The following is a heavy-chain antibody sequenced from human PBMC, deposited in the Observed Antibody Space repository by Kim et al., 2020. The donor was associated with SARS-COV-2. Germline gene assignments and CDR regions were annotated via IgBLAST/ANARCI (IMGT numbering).Heavy chain of an antibody. Sequence: GSYVWDRSPQHPGKGLEWIGYIYYTWSTYYHPSLKSQVTISPDTSNNQFSLKLTSVTAADTAVYYCARVVMAGGAIRQSFWYLDLWGRGTLAT. D-gene: IGHD3-10*01. CDR1: GSYV. CDR2: IYYTWST. V-gene: IGHV4-31*01. CDR3: ARVVMAGGAIRQSFWYLDL. J-gene: IGHJ2*01.